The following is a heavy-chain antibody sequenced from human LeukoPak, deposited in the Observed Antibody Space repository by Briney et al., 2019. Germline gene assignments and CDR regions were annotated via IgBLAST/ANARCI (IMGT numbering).Heavy chain of an antibody. CDR1: GYTFSSFD. D-gene: IGHD3-3*01. J-gene: IGHJ4*02. Sequence: ASVKVSCKASGYTFSSFDINWLRQATGQGLEWMGWINPNSDNTGYAQKFQGRVTMTRDTSANTAYMELSSLTSEDTAVYYCAVRGRNYIYDFWGRGTLVTVSS. CDR2: INPNSDNT. CDR3: AVRGRNYIYDF. V-gene: IGHV1-8*01.